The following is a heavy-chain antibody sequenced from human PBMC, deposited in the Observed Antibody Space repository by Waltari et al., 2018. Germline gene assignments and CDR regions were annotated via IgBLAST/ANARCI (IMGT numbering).Heavy chain of an antibody. CDR1: GYTFTGSY. CDR3: ASQIVANDAFDI. V-gene: IGHV1-2*06. Sequence: QVQLVQSGAEVKRPGASVKVSCKASGYTFTGSYMHWVRQAPGQGLEWMGRINPNSGDTNYAQKFQGRVTMTRDTSISTAYMELSRLRSDDTAVYYCASQIVANDAFDIWGQGTMVTVSS. D-gene: IGHD5-12*01. CDR2: INPNSGDT. J-gene: IGHJ3*02.